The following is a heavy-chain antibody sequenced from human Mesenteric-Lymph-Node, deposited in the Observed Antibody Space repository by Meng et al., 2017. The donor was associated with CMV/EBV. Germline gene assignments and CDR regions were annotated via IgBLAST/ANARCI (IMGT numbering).Heavy chain of an antibody. J-gene: IGHJ4*02. CDR1: GYTFTSYD. CDR2: MNPNSGNT. CDR3: ARNLRGDY. Sequence: GSVTDSCTASGYTFTSYDINWVRQATGQGLEWMGWMNPNSGNTGYAQKFQGRVTLTRNTSISTAYMELSSLRSEDTAVYYCARNLRGDYWGQGTLVTVSS. V-gene: IGHV1-8*01.